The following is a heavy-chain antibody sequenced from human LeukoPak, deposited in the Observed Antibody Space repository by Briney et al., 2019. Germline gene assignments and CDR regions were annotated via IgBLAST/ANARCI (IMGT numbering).Heavy chain of an antibody. D-gene: IGHD6-6*01. Sequence: SETLSLTCTVSGGSINSYYWSWIRQPPGKGLEWIGYIYYSGSTRYNPSLESRVTISVDTSKNQFSLRLSSVTAADTAVYYCARALGSSVTHYYMDVWGKGTTVTVSS. CDR1: GGSINSYY. CDR2: IYYSGST. J-gene: IGHJ6*03. CDR3: ARALGSSVTHYYMDV. V-gene: IGHV4-59*01.